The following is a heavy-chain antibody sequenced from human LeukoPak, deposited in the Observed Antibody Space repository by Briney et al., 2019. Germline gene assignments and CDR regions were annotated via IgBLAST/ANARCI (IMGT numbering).Heavy chain of an antibody. Sequence: ASVKVSCKASGGTFSSYAISWVRQAPGQGLEWMGGIIPIFGTANYAQKFQGRVTITADKSTSTAYMELSRLRFDDTAVYYCARSTTPNENEYFEYWGQGTLVTVSS. CDR2: IIPIFGTA. CDR1: GGTFSSYA. CDR3: ARSTTPNENEYFEY. D-gene: IGHD2/OR15-2a*01. V-gene: IGHV1-69*06. J-gene: IGHJ1*01.